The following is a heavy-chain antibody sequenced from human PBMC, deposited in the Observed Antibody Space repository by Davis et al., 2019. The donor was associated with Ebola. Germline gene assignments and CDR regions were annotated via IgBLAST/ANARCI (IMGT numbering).Heavy chain of an antibody. D-gene: IGHD1-1*01. CDR3: ARVGTYRFDP. V-gene: IGHV4-31*03. Sequence: MPSETLSLTCTVSGGSISSGGYYWSWIRQHPGKGLEWIGYIYYSGSTYYNPSLKSRVTISVDTSKNQFSLKLSSVTAADTAVYYCARVGTYRFDPWGQGTLVTVSS. CDR1: GGSISSGGYY. J-gene: IGHJ5*02. CDR2: IYYSGST.